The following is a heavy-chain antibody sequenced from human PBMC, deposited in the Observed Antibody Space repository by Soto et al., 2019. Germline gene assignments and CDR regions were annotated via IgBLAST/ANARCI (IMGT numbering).Heavy chain of an antibody. CDR2: IYTSGST. D-gene: IGHD6-19*01. V-gene: IGHV4-4*07. CDR3: ARDQDSSGWYYFDY. J-gene: IGHJ4*02. Sequence: KSSETLSLTCTVSGGSISSYYWSWIRQPAGKGLEWIGRIYTSGSTNYNPSLKSRVTMSVDTSKNQFSLKLSSVTAADTAVYYCARDQDSSGWYYFDYWGQGTLVTVSS. CDR1: GGSISSYY.